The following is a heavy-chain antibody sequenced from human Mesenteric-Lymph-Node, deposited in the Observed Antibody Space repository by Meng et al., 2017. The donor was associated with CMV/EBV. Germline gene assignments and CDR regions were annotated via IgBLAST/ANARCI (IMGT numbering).Heavy chain of an antibody. V-gene: IGHV4-38-2*02. J-gene: IGHJ5*02. D-gene: IGHD3-3*01. CDR2: IYHSGST. CDR3: ARGGGLAYYDFWSGYHNWFDP. CDR1: GYSISSGYY. Sequence: GSLRLSCTVSGYSISSGYYWGWIRQPPGKGLEWIGSIYHSGSTYYNPSLKSRVTISVDTSKNQFSLKLSSVTAADTAVYYCARGGGLAYYDFWSGYHNWFDPWGQGTLVTVSS.